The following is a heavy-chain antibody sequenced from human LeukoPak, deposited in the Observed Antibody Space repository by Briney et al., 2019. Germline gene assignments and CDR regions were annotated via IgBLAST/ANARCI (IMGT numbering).Heavy chain of an antibody. D-gene: IGHD3-3*01. CDR3: AKEVYDFWSGYPFDY. J-gene: IGHJ4*02. CDR1: GLTFNNYA. Sequence: GGSLRLSCAVSGLTFNNYAMSWVRQAPGKGLEWVSAISGSGGSTYYADSVKGRFTISRDNSKNTLYLQMNSLRAEDTAVYYCAKEVYDFWSGYPFDYWGQGTLVTVSS. V-gene: IGHV3-23*01. CDR2: ISGSGGST.